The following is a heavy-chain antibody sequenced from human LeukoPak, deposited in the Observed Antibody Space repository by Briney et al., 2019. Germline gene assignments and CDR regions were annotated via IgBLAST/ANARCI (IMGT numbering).Heavy chain of an antibody. CDR1: GGTFSSFA. CDR2: MIPLSGTA. J-gene: IGHJ5*01. V-gene: IGHV1-69*05. CDR3: ARGLTTGTTILWFDS. D-gene: IGHD1-1*01. Sequence: SVKVSCKASGGTFSSFAFSWVRQAPGRGLEWMGGMIPLSGTANYAQRFQGRVTITTDESTTTAYMDLTSLRSEDTAVYYCARGLTTGTTILWFDSWGQGTLVTVSS.